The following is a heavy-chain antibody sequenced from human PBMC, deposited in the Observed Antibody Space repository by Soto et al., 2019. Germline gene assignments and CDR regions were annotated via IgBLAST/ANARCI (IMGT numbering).Heavy chain of an antibody. D-gene: IGHD1-26*01. CDR2: VIPILGQA. CDR3: GRIGAVGAPPGADF. J-gene: IGHJ4*02. Sequence: QVQLVQSGAEVKKPGSSVKVSCKASGGIFSSYAISWLRQAPGQGLEWMGAVIPILGQAYYAQNFQDRVTITADESTRTAYMDLISLRSDDTAVYFCGRIGAVGAPPGADFWGQGTLVTVSS. CDR1: GGIFSSYA. V-gene: IGHV1-69*01.